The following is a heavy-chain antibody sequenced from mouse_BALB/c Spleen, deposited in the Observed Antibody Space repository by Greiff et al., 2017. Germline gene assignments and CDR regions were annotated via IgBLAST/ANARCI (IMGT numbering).Heavy chain of an antibody. J-gene: IGHJ2*01. Sequence: EVQLQESGPGLVKPSQSLSLTCSVTGYSITSGYYWNWIRQFPGNKLEWMGYISYDGSNNYNPTLKNRISITRDTSKNQFFLKLNSVTTEDTATYYYARSPFITTVVDYFDYWGQGTTLTVSS. CDR3: ARSPFITTVVDYFDY. D-gene: IGHD1-1*01. CDR1: GYSITSGYY. CDR2: ISYDGSN. V-gene: IGHV3-6*02.